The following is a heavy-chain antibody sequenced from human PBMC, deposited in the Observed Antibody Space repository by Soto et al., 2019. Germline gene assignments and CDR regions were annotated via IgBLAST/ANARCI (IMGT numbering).Heavy chain of an antibody. J-gene: IGHJ4*02. Sequence: PSETLSLTCTISGGSVSSGSYYWSWIRQPPGKGLEWIGYIYYSGSTNYNPSLKSRVTISVDTSKNQFSLKLSSVTAADTAVYYCARLGGTGTTLDYWGQGTLVTVSS. CDR2: IYYSGST. CDR1: GGSVSSGSYY. V-gene: IGHV4-61*01. D-gene: IGHD1-7*01. CDR3: ARLGGTGTTLDY.